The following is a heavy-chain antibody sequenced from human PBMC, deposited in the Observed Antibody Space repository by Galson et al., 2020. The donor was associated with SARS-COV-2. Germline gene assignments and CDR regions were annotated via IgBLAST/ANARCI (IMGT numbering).Heavy chain of an antibody. CDR3: ARDQDGYNDF. D-gene: IGHD5-12*01. CDR1: GGSVSGGAFS. CDR2: IYDSANT. Sequence: SQTLSLTCAVSGGSVSGGAFSWSWFRQPPGKGLEWIGYIYDSANTYYNPSLKSRVSISVDRSKNQFSLNLSSVTAADTAVYYCARDQDGYNDFWGRGTLVTVSS. V-gene: IGHV4-30-2*01. J-gene: IGHJ4*02.